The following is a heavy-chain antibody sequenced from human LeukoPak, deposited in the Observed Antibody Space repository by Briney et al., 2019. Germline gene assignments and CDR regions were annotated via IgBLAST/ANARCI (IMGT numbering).Heavy chain of an antibody. V-gene: IGHV3-23*01. D-gene: IGHD3-3*01. CDR2: ISGSGGST. CDR3: AKAAMVFWSGYYTALYFDY. CDR1: GFTFSSYA. J-gene: IGHJ4*02. Sequence: GGSLRLSCAASGFTFSSYAMSWVRQAPGKGLEWVSAISGSGGSTYYADSVKGRFTISRDNSKNTLYLQMNSLRAEDTAVYYCAKAAMVFWSGYYTALYFDYWGQGTLVTVSS.